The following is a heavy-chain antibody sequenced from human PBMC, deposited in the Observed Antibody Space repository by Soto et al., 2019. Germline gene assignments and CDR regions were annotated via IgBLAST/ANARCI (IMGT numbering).Heavy chain of an antibody. V-gene: IGHV3-74*01. Sequence: LRLSCAASGFTFSSYWMHWVRQAPGKGLVWVSRINSDGSSTSYADSVKGRFTISRDNAKNTLYLQMNSLRAEDTAVYYCARDKPTVTRRYYYYYGMDVWGQGTTVTVSS. CDR1: GFTFSSYW. CDR3: ARDKPTVTRRYYYYYGMDV. CDR2: INSDGSST. D-gene: IGHD4-17*01. J-gene: IGHJ6*02.